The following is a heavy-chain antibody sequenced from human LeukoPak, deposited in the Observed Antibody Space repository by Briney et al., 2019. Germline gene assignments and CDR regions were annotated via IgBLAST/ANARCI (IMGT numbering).Heavy chain of an antibody. Sequence: GASVKVSCKASGYTFTGYYMHWVRQAPGQGLEWMGWINPNSGGTNYAQKFQGRVTMTRDTSISTAYMELSRLRSDDTAVYYCARDYADYYDSSGNFDYWGQGTLVTVSS. CDR2: INPNSGGT. V-gene: IGHV1-2*02. D-gene: IGHD3-22*01. CDR3: ARDYADYYDSSGNFDY. J-gene: IGHJ4*02. CDR1: GYTFTGYY.